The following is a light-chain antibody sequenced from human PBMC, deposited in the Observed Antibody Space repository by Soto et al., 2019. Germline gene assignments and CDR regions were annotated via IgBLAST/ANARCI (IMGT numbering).Light chain of an antibody. Sequence: AIQMTQSPSSLSASVGDRVTISCRASQGIRDELGWYQQKPRKAPMLLIYAASSLQSGVPSRFRGSGSGTDFILTISSLQPEDFATYYCLQDYNYPWTFGQGTKVEIK. J-gene: IGKJ1*01. V-gene: IGKV1-6*01. CDR3: LQDYNYPWT. CDR2: AAS. CDR1: QGIRDE.